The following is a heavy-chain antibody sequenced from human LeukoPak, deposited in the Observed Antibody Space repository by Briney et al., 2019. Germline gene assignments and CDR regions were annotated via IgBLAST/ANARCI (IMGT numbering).Heavy chain of an antibody. CDR3: ARHLGGGPAATPFDY. CDR1: GYSFSGYC. J-gene: IGHJ4*02. V-gene: IGHV5-51*01. CDR2: IYPGDSDT. Sequence: PGESLKISCKGSGYSFSGYCIGWVRQMPGKGLEWMGIIYPGDSDTRYSPSFQGQVTISADKSISTAYLQWSSLKASDTAMYYCARHLGGGPAATPFDYWGQGTLVTVSS. D-gene: IGHD2-2*01.